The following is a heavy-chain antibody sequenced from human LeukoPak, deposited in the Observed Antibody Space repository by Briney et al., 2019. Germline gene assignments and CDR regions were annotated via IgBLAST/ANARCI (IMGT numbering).Heavy chain of an antibody. J-gene: IGHJ4*02. V-gene: IGHV4-61*02. CDR2: ISTSGST. CDR1: GGSISSGGYY. D-gene: IGHD5-18*01. CDR3: ARGRYSYGIRD. Sequence: SETLSLTCAVSGGSISSGGYYWSWIRQPAGTGLEWIGRISTSGSTNYNPSLKSRVTMSVDTSKNQFSLKLSSVTAADTAVYYCARGRYSYGIRDWGRGTLVTVSS.